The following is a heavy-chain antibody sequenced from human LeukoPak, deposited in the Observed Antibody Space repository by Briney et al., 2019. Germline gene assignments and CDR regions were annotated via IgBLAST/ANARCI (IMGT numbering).Heavy chain of an antibody. CDR2: IHHSGST. Sequence: SETLSLTCAVYGGSFSGYYWSWIRQPPGKGLEWIGEIHHSGSTNYNPSLKGRVTISVDMSKNQLFLKVNSVTAADTAVYYCAKHCSGDTCYRAMDVWGQGTTVTVSS. CDR1: GGSFSGYY. D-gene: IGHD2-15*01. J-gene: IGHJ6*02. V-gene: IGHV4-34*01. CDR3: AKHCSGDTCYRAMDV.